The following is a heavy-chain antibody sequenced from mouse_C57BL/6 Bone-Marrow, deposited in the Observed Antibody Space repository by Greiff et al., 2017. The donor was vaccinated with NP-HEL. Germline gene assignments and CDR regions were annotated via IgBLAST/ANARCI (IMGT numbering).Heavy chain of an antibody. CDR3: ARSPITTVVAPYAMDY. CDR1: GYAFSSSW. D-gene: IGHD1-1*01. Sequence: VQLQQSGPELVKPGASVKLSCKASGYAFSSSWMNWVKQRPGKGLEWIGRIYPGDGDTNYNGKFKGKATLTADKSSSTAYMQLSSLTSEDAAVYFCARSPITTVVAPYAMDYWGQGTSVTVSS. V-gene: IGHV1-82*01. CDR2: IYPGDGDT. J-gene: IGHJ4*01.